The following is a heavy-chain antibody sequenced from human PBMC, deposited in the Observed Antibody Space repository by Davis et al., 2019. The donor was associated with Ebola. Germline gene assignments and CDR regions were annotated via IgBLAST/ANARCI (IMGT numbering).Heavy chain of an antibody. V-gene: IGHV3-48*01. CDR1: GFTFSSYS. Sequence: GESLKISCAASGFTFSSYSMNWVRQAPGKGLEWVSYISSSSSTIYYADSVKGRFTISRDNAKNSLYLQMNSLRAEDTAVYYCARDAPLDTWGQGTLVTVSS. CDR3: ARDAPLDT. J-gene: IGHJ5*02. CDR2: ISSSSSTI.